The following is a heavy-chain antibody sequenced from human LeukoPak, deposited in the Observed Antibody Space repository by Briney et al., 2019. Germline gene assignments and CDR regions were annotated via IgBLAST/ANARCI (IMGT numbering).Heavy chain of an antibody. Sequence: PSETLSLTCTVSGYSIRSCYYWGWIRQPPGKEMEWIGSIYHSGNTYYNPSLKSRVIMSVDTSKNQFSLKLSSVTAADTAVYYCARGPGGAAGVYFDYWGQGTLVAVSS. CDR2: IYHSGNT. CDR1: GYSIRSCYY. V-gene: IGHV4-38-2*02. CDR3: ARGPGGAAGVYFDY. D-gene: IGHD2-15*01. J-gene: IGHJ4*02.